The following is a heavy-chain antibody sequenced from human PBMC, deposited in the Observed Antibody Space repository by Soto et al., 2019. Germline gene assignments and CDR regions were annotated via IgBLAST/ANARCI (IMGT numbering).Heavy chain of an antibody. Sequence: PSQTLSLTCAISGDTISSNSAAWNWIRQSPSRGLEWLGRTYYRSKWYYDYAVSVKSRITINPDTSKNQFSLQLKSVTPEDTAVYYCARDPEYGLGAFDIWGQGTMVIVS. CDR1: GDTISSNSAA. CDR3: ARDPEYGLGAFDI. V-gene: IGHV6-1*01. CDR2: TYYRSKWYY. J-gene: IGHJ3*02. D-gene: IGHD3-10*01.